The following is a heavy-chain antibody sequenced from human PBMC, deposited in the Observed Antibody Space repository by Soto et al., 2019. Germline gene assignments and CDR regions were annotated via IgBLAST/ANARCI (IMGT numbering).Heavy chain of an antibody. Sequence: ASVKVSCKASGYTFTGYYMHWVRQAPGQGLEWMGWINPNSGGTNYAQKFQGWVTMTRDTSISTAYMELSRLRSDDTAVYYCARGTGYSSSWYGFEPWGQGTLVTVSS. CDR3: ARGTGYSSSWYGFEP. V-gene: IGHV1-2*04. J-gene: IGHJ5*02. CDR1: GYTFTGYY. D-gene: IGHD6-13*01. CDR2: INPNSGGT.